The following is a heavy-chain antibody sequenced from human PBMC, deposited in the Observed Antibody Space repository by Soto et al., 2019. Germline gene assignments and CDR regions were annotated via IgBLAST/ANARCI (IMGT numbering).Heavy chain of an antibody. V-gene: IGHV1-18*01. CDR1: GYTFTSYG. CDR2: ISAYNGNT. Sequence: GASVKVSCKASGYTFTSYGISWVRQAPGQGLEWMGWISAYNGNTNYAQELQGRVTMTTDTSTSTAYMELRSLRSDDTAVYYCARVGGSDIVVVPAAAYYYYGMDVWGQGTTVTVSS. CDR3: ARVGGSDIVVVPAAAYYYYGMDV. D-gene: IGHD2-2*01. J-gene: IGHJ6*02.